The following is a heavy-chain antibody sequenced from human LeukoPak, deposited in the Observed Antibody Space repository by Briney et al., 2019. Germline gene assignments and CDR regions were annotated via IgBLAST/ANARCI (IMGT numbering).Heavy chain of an antibody. CDR3: ARGLVPVTHHVPGY. D-gene: IGHD4-17*01. CDR2: ISSSSSYI. J-gene: IGHJ4*02. CDR1: GFTFSSYW. Sequence: GGSLRLSCAASGFTFSSYWMSWVRQAPGKGLEWVSSISSSSSYIYYADSVKGRFTISRDNAKNSLYLQMNSLRAEDTAVYYCARGLVPVTHHVPGYWGQGTLVTVSS. V-gene: IGHV3-21*01.